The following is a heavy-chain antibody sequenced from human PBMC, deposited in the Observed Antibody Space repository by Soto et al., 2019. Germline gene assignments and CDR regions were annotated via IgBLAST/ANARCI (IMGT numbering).Heavy chain of an antibody. CDR1: GFTFDAYA. V-gene: IGHV3-9*01. D-gene: IGHD3-10*01. CDR3: AKAALEWRGSYFDL. J-gene: IGHJ2*01. CDR2: ISWNSGSI. Sequence: EVQLVESGGGLVQPGRSLRLSCAASGFTFDAYAMHWVRQAPGKGLEWVSGISWNSGSIGYADSVKGRFTISRDNAKNALYLPMNSLRADDTALYFCAKAALEWRGSYFDLWVLGTLVTVSS.